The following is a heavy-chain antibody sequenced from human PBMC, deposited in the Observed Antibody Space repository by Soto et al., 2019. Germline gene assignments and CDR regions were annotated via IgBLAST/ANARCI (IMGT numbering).Heavy chain of an antibody. CDR1: GASISSRGFY. J-gene: IGHJ4*02. CDR3: ARQSTVTGNYYFDS. Sequence: PLETLSLTCPVSGASISSRGFYWTWIRQLPGKGLEWIGYISYSGSTNYSPSLKSRLNISIDTSDNHFSLKPTSVTAADTAVYYCARQSTVTGNYYFDSWGQGTLVTVSS. D-gene: IGHD4-17*01. CDR2: ISYSGST. V-gene: IGHV4-31*03.